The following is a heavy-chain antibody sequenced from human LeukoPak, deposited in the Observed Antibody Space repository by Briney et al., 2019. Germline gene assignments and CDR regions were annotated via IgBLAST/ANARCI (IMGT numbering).Heavy chain of an antibody. V-gene: IGHV4-59*01. D-gene: IGHD3-22*01. Sequence: PSETLSLTCTVSGGSISSYYWSWIRQPPGKGLEWSGYFFYSGSTNYNPSLKSRVTISVDTSKNKFSLKLSSVTAADTAVYYCARGSGGYHYDHWGQGTLVTVSS. CDR1: GGSISSYY. CDR3: ARGSGGYHYDH. J-gene: IGHJ5*02. CDR2: FFYSGST.